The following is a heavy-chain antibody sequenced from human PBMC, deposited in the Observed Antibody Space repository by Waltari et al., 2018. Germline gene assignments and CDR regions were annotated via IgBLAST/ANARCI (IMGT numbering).Heavy chain of an antibody. V-gene: IGHV3-9*01. CDR3: AKEYSSSSHYFDY. CDR2: SSWNSCSI. D-gene: IGHD6-6*01. CDR1: GLTFDAYA. J-gene: IGHJ4*02. Sequence: EVQLVESGGGLVQPGRSLRLSCAASGLTFDAYAMHWVRQAPGKGWEWVAGSSWNSCSIGYADSVKGRFTIARDNAKNSLYLQMNSLRAEDTALYYCAKEYSSSSHYFDYWGQGTLVTVSS.